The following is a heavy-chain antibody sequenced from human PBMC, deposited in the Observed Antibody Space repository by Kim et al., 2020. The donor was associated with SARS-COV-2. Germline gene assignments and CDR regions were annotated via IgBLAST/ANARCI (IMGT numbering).Heavy chain of an antibody. CDR2: ISGSGGST. CDR1: GFTFSSYA. D-gene: IGHD3-10*01. CDR3: AKDPRQGNYLPLSLSYYFDY. Sequence: GGSLRLSCAASGFTFSSYAMSWVRQAPGKGLEWVSAISGSGGSTYYADSVKGRFTISRDNSKNTLYLQMNSLRAEDTAVYYCAKDPRQGNYLPLSLSYYFDYWGQGTLVTVSS. V-gene: IGHV3-23*01. J-gene: IGHJ4*02.